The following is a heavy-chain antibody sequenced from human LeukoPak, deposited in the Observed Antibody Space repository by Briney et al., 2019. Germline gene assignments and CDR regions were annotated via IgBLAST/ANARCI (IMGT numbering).Heavy chain of an antibody. CDR2: IYPGDSDT. Sequence: GGSLKISCKCSRSTFSRYWIGWARQMPGKGLEWMGFIYPGDSDTIYSPSFQGHVIISADKSINTAYLQWSSLKASDTAMYYCASLMSGYSSSLDYWGQGTLVTVSS. D-gene: IGHD6-6*01. CDR3: ASLMSGYSSSLDY. V-gene: IGHV5-51*01. J-gene: IGHJ4*02. CDR1: RSTFSRYW.